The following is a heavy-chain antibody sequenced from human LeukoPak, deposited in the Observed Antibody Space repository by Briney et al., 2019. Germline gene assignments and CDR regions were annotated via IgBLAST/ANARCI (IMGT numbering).Heavy chain of an antibody. CDR3: ARGSGQWGFDS. CDR1: GGSISSHY. V-gene: IGHV4-59*11. Sequence: SETLSLTCTVSGGSISSHYWSWIRQPPGKTLEWIGYIDYSGSTNYNPSLRSRVTISVDSSKNQFSLNLNSVTVADTAVYYCARGSGQWGFDSWGQGTLVTVSS. J-gene: IGHJ4*02. D-gene: IGHD3-10*01. CDR2: IDYSGST.